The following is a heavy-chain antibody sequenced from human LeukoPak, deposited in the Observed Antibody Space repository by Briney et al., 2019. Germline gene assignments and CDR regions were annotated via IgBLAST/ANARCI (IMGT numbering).Heavy chain of an antibody. CDR3: TRGPGITGTLADY. Sequence: GGSLRLSCTASGFTFGDYAMSWVRQAPGKGLEWVGFIRSKAYGGTTEYAASVKGRFTISRDDSKSIAYLQMNSLKTEDTAVYYCTRGPGITGTLADYWGQGTLVTVSS. J-gene: IGHJ4*02. V-gene: IGHV3-49*04. D-gene: IGHD1-20*01. CDR2: IRSKAYGGTT. CDR1: GFTFGDYA.